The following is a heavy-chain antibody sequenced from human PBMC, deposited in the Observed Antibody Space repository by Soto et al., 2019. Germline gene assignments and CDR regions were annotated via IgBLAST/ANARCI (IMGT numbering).Heavy chain of an antibody. CDR1: GYTFTGYY. V-gene: IGHV1-2*02. D-gene: IGHD3-22*01. J-gene: IGHJ4*02. Sequence: QVQLVQSGAEVKKPGASVKVSCKASGYTFTGYYMHWVRQAPGQGLEWMGWINPNSGGTNYAQKFQGRVTMTRDTSISTAYMELSRLRSDDTAVYYCAREATITMIVVVKGYYFDYWGQGTLVTVSS. CDR2: INPNSGGT. CDR3: AREATITMIVVVKGYYFDY.